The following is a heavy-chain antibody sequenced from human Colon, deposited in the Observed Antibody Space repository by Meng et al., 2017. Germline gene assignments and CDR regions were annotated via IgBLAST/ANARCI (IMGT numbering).Heavy chain of an antibody. CDR2: TYYRAKWNH. Sequence: QLPQSGPGQVQPPPTPSLTCAISGDRVSSKTAVWNWIRQSPSRGLEWLGRTYYRAKWNHDYAESLRGRITINPDTSNNQISLQLNSVTPEDTAVYYCTRGLEFYRFEYWGQGTLVTVSS. J-gene: IGHJ4*02. V-gene: IGHV6-1*02. D-gene: IGHD3-16*02. CDR1: GDRVSSKTAV. CDR3: TRGLEFYRFEY.